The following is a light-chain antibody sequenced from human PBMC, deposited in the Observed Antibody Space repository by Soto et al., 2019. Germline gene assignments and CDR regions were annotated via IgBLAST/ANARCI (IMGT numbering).Light chain of an antibody. V-gene: IGKV3-15*01. CDR2: DAS. Sequence: EIELTQSPCTLSFSPGERATLSCRASRYVSSSFLAWIQQKPGLAPRLLIYDASTRATGIPDRFRGSGSGTDFTLTISSLQSEDLAVYYCQQYNNWPPLTFGQGTKVDIK. CDR3: QQYNNWPPLT. J-gene: IGKJ1*01. CDR1: RYVSSS.